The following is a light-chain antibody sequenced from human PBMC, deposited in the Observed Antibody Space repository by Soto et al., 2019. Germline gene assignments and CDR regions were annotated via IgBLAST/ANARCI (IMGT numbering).Light chain of an antibody. V-gene: IGLV1-47*01. Sequence: QAVVTQPPSASGTPGQRVTISCSGSSSNIGSNYVYWYQQLPGTAPKLLIYRNNQRPSGVPDRFSGSKSGTSASLAISGLRSEDEADYYCAAWDGSLSGWVFGGGTKLTVL. J-gene: IGLJ3*02. CDR2: RNN. CDR1: SSNIGSNY. CDR3: AAWDGSLSGWV.